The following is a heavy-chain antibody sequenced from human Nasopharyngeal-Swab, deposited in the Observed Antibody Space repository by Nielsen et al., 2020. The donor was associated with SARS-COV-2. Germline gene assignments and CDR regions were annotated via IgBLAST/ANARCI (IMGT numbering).Heavy chain of an antibody. J-gene: IGHJ3*02. V-gene: IGHV3-15*01. CDR3: TTATYYYDSSGYANDASDI. Sequence: GGSLRLSCAASGFTFSNAWMSWVRQAPGRGLEGVGRIKKKTDGGTTDYAAPVKGRFTISRDDSKNMLYLQMSSLKTEDTGVYYCTTATYYYDSSGYANDASDIWGQGTMVTVSS. CDR2: IKKKTDGGTT. D-gene: IGHD3-22*01. CDR1: GFTFSNAW.